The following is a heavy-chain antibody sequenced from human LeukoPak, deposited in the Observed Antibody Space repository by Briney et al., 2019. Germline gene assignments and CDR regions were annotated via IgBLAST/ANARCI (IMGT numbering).Heavy chain of an antibody. Sequence: GASVKVSCKASGYTFTACYIHWVRQAPGQGLEWMGWINPNSGGTNYAQSFQGRVTMTSDTSTYTTHMELSRLRSDDTAVYYCARSDVVVVTATTHFDYWGQGTLVTVSS. J-gene: IGHJ4*02. CDR1: GYTFTACY. V-gene: IGHV1-2*02. CDR2: INPNSGGT. CDR3: ARSDVVVVTATTHFDY. D-gene: IGHD2-15*01.